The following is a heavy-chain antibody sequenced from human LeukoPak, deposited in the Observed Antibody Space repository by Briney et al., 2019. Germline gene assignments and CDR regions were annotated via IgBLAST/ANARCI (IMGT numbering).Heavy chain of an antibody. V-gene: IGHV3-23*01. J-gene: IGHJ4*02. CDR3: AKSMWVAVGATVY. Sequence: GGSLRLSCAASGFTFSSYAMSWVRQAPGKGLEWVSAISGSGGSTYYADSVKGRFTISRDNSKNTLYLQMSSLRAEDTAVYYCAKSMWVAVGATVYWGQGTLVTVSS. D-gene: IGHD1-26*01. CDR1: GFTFSSYA. CDR2: ISGSGGST.